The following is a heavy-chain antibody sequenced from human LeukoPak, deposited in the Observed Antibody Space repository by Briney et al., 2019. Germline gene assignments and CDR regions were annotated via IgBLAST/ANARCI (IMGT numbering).Heavy chain of an antibody. V-gene: IGHV4-34*01. J-gene: IGHJ3*02. CDR1: GGSFSGYY. CDR3: ARHQGLSLGDHGAFDI. CDR2: INDSGST. Sequence: SETLSLTCAVYGGSFSGYYWSWIRQPPGKGLEWIGEINDSGSTNYNPSLKSRVTISVDTSKNQFSLKLSSVTAADTAVYYRARHQGLSLGDHGAFDIWGQGTMVTVSS. D-gene: IGHD3-10*01.